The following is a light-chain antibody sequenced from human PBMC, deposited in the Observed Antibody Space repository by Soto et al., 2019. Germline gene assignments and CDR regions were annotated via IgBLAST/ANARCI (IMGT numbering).Light chain of an antibody. CDR1: QGISSA. Sequence: AIQLTQSPSSLSASVGDRVTITCRASQGISSALAWYQHKPGRAPRLLIYDASSLQSGVSSRVSGSGSGTDFTLTISSLQPEDFAAYYCQQFQSYALTFGGGTKLEIK. V-gene: IGKV1-13*02. CDR2: DAS. J-gene: IGKJ4*01. CDR3: QQFQSYALT.